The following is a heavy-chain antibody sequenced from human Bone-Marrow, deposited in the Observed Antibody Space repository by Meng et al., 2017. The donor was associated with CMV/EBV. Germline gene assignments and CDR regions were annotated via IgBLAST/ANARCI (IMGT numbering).Heavy chain of an antibody. D-gene: IGHD3-22*01. Sequence: GGSLRLSCAASGFTFSSYGMNWVRQAPGKGLEWVAVIWYDGSNKYYADSVKGRFTISRDNSKNTLYLQMNSLRAEDTAVYYCAKGQKIYYDSSGYDYWGQGTLVTVSS. CDR3: AKGQKIYYDSSGYDY. J-gene: IGHJ4*02. CDR1: GFTFSSYG. V-gene: IGHV3-33*06. CDR2: IWYDGSNK.